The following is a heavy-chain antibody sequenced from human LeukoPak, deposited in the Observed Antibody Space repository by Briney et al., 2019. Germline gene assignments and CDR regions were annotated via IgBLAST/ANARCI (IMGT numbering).Heavy chain of an antibody. CDR1: GYTFTAYA. D-gene: IGHD5-24*01. CDR2: ITPSDGA. V-gene: IGHV1-2*02. CDR3: ARDRYGDGFAHFDY. J-gene: IGHJ4*02. Sequence: ASVKVSCKSSGYTFTAYALHWVRQAPGQGLEWMGWITPSDGANYAQKFQGRVTMTRDTTISTAYMDLNRLTSDDTAVYFCARDRYGDGFAHFDYWGQGTLVSVSS.